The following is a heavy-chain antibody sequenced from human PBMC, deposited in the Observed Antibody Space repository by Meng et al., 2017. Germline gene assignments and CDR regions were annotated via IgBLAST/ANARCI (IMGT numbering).Heavy chain of an antibody. CDR3: ASGYSYGNGGRAFDI. V-gene: IGHV5-51*01. J-gene: IGHJ3*02. Sequence: GESLKISCKGSGYSFTSYWIGWVRQMPGKGLEWMGIIYPGDSDTRYSPSFQGQVTISADKSISTAYLQWSSLKASDTAMYYCASGYSYGNGGRAFDIWGQGTMVTVSS. D-gene: IGHD5-18*01. CDR1: GYSFTSYW. CDR2: IYPGDSDT.